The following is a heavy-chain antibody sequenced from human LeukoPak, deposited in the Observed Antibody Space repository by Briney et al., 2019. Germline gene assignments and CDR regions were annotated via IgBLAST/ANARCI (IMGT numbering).Heavy chain of an antibody. CDR1: GGSISSSSYY. Sequence: SETLSLTCTVSGGSISSSSYYWGWIRQPPGKGLEWIGSIYYSGSTYYNPSLKSRVTISVDTSKNQFSLKLSSVTAADTAVYYCASGTGPDYMDVWAKGPRSPSP. D-gene: IGHD3/OR15-3a*01. V-gene: IGHV4-39*07. CDR2: IYYSGST. CDR3: ASGTGPDYMDV. J-gene: IGHJ6*03.